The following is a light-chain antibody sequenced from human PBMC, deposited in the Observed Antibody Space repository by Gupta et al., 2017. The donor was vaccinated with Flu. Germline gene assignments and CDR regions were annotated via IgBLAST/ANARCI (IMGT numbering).Light chain of an antibody. Sequence: ASSLSASVEDKVTLTCRESQNINTYMFGHQQKQGRAPKVLIYAASNMQNEVPSRFSATGSGTDFTLTISNLQPEDFATYYCQQTFSVPLTFGQGTKVEVK. CDR1: QNINTY. J-gene: IGKJ2*01. V-gene: IGKV1-39*01. CDR2: AAS. CDR3: QQTFSVPLT.